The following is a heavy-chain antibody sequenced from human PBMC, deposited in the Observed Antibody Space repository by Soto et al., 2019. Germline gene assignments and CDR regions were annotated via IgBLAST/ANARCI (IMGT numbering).Heavy chain of an antibody. CDR3: ARDLGAAETYYDFWSGSRYYYYGMDV. V-gene: IGHV3-11*06. D-gene: IGHD3-3*01. Sequence: GGSLRLSCAASGFTFSDYYMSWIRQAPGKGLEWVSYISSSSSYTNYADSVKGRFTISRDNAKNSLYLQMNSLRAEDTAVYYCARDLGAAETYYDFWSGSRYYYYGMDVWGRGTTVTVSS. CDR1: GFTFSDYY. J-gene: IGHJ6*02. CDR2: ISSSSSYT.